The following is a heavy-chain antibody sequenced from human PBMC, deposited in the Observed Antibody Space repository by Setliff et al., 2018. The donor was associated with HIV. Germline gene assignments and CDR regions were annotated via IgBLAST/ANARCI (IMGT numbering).Heavy chain of an antibody. D-gene: IGHD4-17*01. CDR1: GYTFTSYG. CDR3: ARDNYDDYSRVQMDV. J-gene: IGHJ6*04. V-gene: IGHV1-18*04. CDR2: ISTYKGNT. Sequence: ASVKVSCKASGYTFTSYGISWVRQAPGQGLEWMGWISTYKGNTKYEQKFQGRVTMTTDTSTSTAYMELRSLRSDDTAIYYCARDNYDDYSRVQMDVWGKGTTVTISS.